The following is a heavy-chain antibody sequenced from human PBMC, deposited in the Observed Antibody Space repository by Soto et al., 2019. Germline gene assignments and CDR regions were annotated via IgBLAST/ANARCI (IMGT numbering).Heavy chain of an antibody. CDR1: GGSISSGGYY. V-gene: IGHV4-31*03. CDR2: IYYSGST. J-gene: IGHJ3*02. Sequence: QVQLQESGPGLVKPSQTLSLTCTVSGGSISSGGYYWSWIRQHPGKGLEWIGYIYYSGSTYYNPSLRDRVTISSDTSTNQSSRKLSSVTDAATAVSYCARGALSRFAEYWAFDIWGQGTMVTVSS. D-gene: IGHD3-16*01. CDR3: ARGALSRFAEYWAFDI.